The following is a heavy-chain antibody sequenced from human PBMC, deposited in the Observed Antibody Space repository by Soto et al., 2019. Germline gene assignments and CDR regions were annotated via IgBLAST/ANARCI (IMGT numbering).Heavy chain of an antibody. J-gene: IGHJ6*02. Sequence: QVRLVQSGAEIKKPGSSMKVSCKASGGTFSNSAISWVRQAPGQGLEWVGGIIPVFRTPDYAQKFQGRGTITADESTSTAYMELSSLRSEDTAVYYCARDKDRPELGGNYYYAVDVWGQGTTVTVSS. CDR2: IIPVFRTP. CDR1: GGTFSNSA. V-gene: IGHV1-69*12. CDR3: ARDKDRPELGGNYYYAVDV. D-gene: IGHD3-3*02.